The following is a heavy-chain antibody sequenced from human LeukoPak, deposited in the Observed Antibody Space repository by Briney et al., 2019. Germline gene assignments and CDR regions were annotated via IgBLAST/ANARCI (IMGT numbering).Heavy chain of an antibody. CDR3: AADQPRYPDAFDI. CDR1: GFTSTTST. CDR2: IVVGSGDT. Sequence: SVKVSCKASGFTSTTSTMQWVRQARGQRLERIGWIVVGSGDTNYAEKFQERVTITRDMSTSTVYMELSSLRSDDTAVYYCAADQPRYPDAFDIWGQGTMVTVSS. J-gene: IGHJ3*02. D-gene: IGHD1-1*01. V-gene: IGHV1-58*02.